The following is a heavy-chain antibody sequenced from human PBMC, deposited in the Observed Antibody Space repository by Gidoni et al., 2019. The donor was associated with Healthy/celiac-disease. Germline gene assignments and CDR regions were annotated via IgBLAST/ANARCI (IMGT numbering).Heavy chain of an antibody. CDR2: VSSSSSYI. CDR1: GFTFSSYR. V-gene: IGHV3-21*01. CDR3: ARGAVKLRGCCSSTSCFLFDY. J-gene: IGHJ4*02. D-gene: IGHD2-2*01. Sequence: EVQLVESGGGLVKPGGSLRLSCAASGFTFSSYRLNWVRQAPGKGLEWVSSVSSSSSYIYYADSVKGRFTISRDNAKNSLYLQMNSLRAEDTAVYYCARGAVKLRGCCSSTSCFLFDYWGQGTLVTVSS.